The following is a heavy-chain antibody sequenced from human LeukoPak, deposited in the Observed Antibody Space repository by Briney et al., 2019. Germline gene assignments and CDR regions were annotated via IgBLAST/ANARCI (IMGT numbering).Heavy chain of an antibody. V-gene: IGHV3-15*01. J-gene: IGHJ4*02. CDR2: IKSKTDGGTT. CDR1: GFTFSNAW. CDR3: PTDHPIQLWSDFDY. D-gene: IGHD5-18*01. Sequence: GGSLRLSCAASGFTFSNAWMSWVRQAPGKGLEWVGRIKSKTDGGTTDYAAPVKGRFTISRDDSKNTLYLQINSLKTEDTAVYYCPTDHPIQLWSDFDYWGQGTLVTVSS.